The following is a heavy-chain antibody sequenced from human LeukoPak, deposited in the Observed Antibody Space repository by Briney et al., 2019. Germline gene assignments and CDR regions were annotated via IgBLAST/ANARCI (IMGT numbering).Heavy chain of an antibody. V-gene: IGHV5-51*01. Sequence: GESLKISCKGSGYSFTSYWIGWVRQMPGKGLEWMGIIYPGDSDARYSPSFQGQVTISADKSISTAYLQWSSLKASDTAMYYCARLALSNRYLVPAGRNWWFDPWGQGTLVTVSS. CDR1: GYSFTSYW. D-gene: IGHD3-9*01. CDR2: IYPGDSDA. J-gene: IGHJ5*02. CDR3: ARLALSNRYLVPAGRNWWFDP.